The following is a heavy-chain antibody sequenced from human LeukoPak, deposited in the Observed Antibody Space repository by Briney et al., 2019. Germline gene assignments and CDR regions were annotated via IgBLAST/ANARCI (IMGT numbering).Heavy chain of an antibody. V-gene: IGHV4-34*01. Sequence: PSETLSLTCAVYGGSFSGYYWSWIRQPPGKGLKWIGEINHSGSTNYNPSLKSRVTISVDTSKNQFSLKLSSVTAADTAVYYCASSITIFGVVIIRGYWGQGTLVTVSS. CDR2: INHSGST. CDR1: GGSFSGYY. D-gene: IGHD3-3*01. CDR3: ASSITIFGVVIIRGY. J-gene: IGHJ4*02.